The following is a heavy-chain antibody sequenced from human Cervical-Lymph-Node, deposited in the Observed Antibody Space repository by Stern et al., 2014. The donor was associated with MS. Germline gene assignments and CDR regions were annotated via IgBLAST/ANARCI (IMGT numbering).Heavy chain of an antibody. D-gene: IGHD5-24*01. Sequence: QVTLRESGPALVKPTQTLTLTCTFSGFSLSTSGMCVSWIRPPPGKALEWLALIDWGDAKYSSTSLKTRITISKATTNNTVGFTLTNMDPVDTATYYCARTSTIMGDFDYWGQGTLVTVSS. J-gene: IGHJ4*02. CDR1: GFSLSTSGMC. CDR2: IDWGDAK. CDR3: ARTSTIMGDFDY. V-gene: IGHV2-70*01.